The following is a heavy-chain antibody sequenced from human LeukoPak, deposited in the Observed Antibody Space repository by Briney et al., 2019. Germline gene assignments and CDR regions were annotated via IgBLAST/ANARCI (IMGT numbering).Heavy chain of an antibody. J-gene: IGHJ6*02. CDR1: GFTISSYG. CDR3: AREHRRAYYYDSSFFYGMDV. D-gene: IGHD3-22*01. CDR2: IRYDGSNK. Sequence: PGGSLRLSCAASGFTISSYGMHWVRQAPGKGLEWVAFIRYDGSNKYYADSVKGRFTISRDNSKNTLYLQMNSLRADDTAVYYCAREHRRAYYYDSSFFYGMDVWGQGTTVTVSS. V-gene: IGHV3-30*02.